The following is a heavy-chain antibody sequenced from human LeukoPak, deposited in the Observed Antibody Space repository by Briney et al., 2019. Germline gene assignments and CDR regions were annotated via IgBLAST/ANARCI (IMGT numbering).Heavy chain of an antibody. D-gene: IGHD3-3*01. CDR2: IYYSGST. Sequence: KPSETLSLTCTVSGGSISSSSYYWGWIRQPPGKGLEWIGSIYYSGSTYYNPSLKSRVTISVDTSKNQFSLKLSSVTAADTAVYYCARLFFGVVIISPDAFDIWGQGTMVTVSS. V-gene: IGHV4-39*01. CDR1: GGSISSSSYY. J-gene: IGHJ3*02. CDR3: ARLFFGVVIISPDAFDI.